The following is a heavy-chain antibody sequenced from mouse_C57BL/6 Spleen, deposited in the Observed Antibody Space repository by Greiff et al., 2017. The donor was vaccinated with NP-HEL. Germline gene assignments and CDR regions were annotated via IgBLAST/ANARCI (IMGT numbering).Heavy chain of an antibody. D-gene: IGHD1-1*01. CDR1: GYTFTSYW. Sequence: QVQLQQSGAELVKPGASVKMSCKASGYTFTSYWITWVKQRPGQGLEWIGDIYPGSGSTNYNEKFKSKATLTVDTSSSTAYMQLSSLTSEDSAVYYCARNGSTTVVADAMDYWGQGTSVTVSS. CDR2: IYPGSGST. V-gene: IGHV1-55*01. J-gene: IGHJ4*01. CDR3: ARNGSTTVVADAMDY.